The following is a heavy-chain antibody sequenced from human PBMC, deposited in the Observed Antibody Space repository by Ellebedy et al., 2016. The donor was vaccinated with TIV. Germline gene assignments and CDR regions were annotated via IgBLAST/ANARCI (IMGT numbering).Heavy chain of an antibody. CDR2: IYPGDSDT. Sequence: KVSXKGSGYSFTSYWIGWVRQMPGKGLEWMGIIYPGDSDTRYSPSFQGQVTISADKSISTAYLQWSSLKASDTAMYYCARRVRAGYWYFDLWGRGTLVTVSS. CDR1: GYSFTSYW. V-gene: IGHV5-51*01. J-gene: IGHJ2*01. D-gene: IGHD5-24*01. CDR3: ARRVRAGYWYFDL.